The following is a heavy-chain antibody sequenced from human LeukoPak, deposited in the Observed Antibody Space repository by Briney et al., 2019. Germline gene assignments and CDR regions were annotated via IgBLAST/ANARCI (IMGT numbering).Heavy chain of an antibody. CDR3: AEGPEEYGWGTSFDY. D-gene: IGHD3-10*01. V-gene: IGHV3-30*02. CDR1: GFTFSNYA. CDR2: IRYDGSSK. Sequence: GGSLRLSCAASGFTFSNYAMHWVRQAPGKGLEWVAFIRYDGSSKFYADSVKGRITISRDNSKNTLYLQMNSLRAEDTAIYYCAEGPEEYGWGTSFDYWGLGTLVTVSS. J-gene: IGHJ4*02.